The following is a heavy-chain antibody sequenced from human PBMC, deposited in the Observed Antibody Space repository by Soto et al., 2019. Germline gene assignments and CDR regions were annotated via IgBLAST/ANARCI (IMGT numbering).Heavy chain of an antibody. V-gene: IGHV3-7*01. CDR3: ARIAASGRGWDV. D-gene: IGHD6-13*01. Sequence: CVDSGFTFSSYGMSWVRQAPVKGREWVGNIKQDGSEENYVDSVKGRFTISRDNAKNSMYLQMNSLRAEDTAVYYCARIAASGRGWDVWGQGTTVVVSS. CDR2: IKQDGSEE. J-gene: IGHJ6*02. CDR1: GFTFSSYG.